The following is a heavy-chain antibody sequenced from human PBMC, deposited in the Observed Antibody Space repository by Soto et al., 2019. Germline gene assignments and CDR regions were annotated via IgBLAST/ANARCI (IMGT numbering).Heavy chain of an antibody. V-gene: IGHV1-69*13. CDR1: GGTFSSYA. Sequence: SVKVSCKASGGTFSSYAISWVRQPPGQGLAWMGGIIPIFGTANYAQTFQGRVTITADESTSTAYMELSNLRSEDRAVYYCARELYGEGYYSYYGMDVWGQGTRVTVSS. CDR2: IIPIFGTA. D-gene: IGHD4-17*01. CDR3: ARELYGEGYYSYYGMDV. J-gene: IGHJ6*02.